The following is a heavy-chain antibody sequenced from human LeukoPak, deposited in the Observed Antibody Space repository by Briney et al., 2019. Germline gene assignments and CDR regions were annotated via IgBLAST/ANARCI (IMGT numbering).Heavy chain of an antibody. V-gene: IGHV3-21*01. CDR1: GFTFSSYS. J-gene: IGHJ4*02. D-gene: IGHD5-18*01. Sequence: GGSLRLSCAAPGFTFSSYSMNWVRQAPGKGLEWVSSISSSSSYIYYADSVKGRFTISRDNAKNSLYLQMNSLRAEDTAVYYCARDNVDTAKFYYFDYWGQGTLVTVSS. CDR3: ARDNVDTAKFYYFDY. CDR2: ISSSSSYI.